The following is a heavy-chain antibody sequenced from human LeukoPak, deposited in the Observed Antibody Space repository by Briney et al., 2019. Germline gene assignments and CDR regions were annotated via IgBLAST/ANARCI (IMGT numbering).Heavy chain of an antibody. Sequence: LENLSLASAVYGGSCSGSFWGWIRQPPGKGLEWSWEINHSGGTNYNPSLKSRVTISVDTSKNQFSLKLNSVTAADTAVYYCARGITVAGTSHGLGYWGQGTLVTVSS. J-gene: IGHJ4*02. CDR3: ARGITVAGTSHGLGY. V-gene: IGHV4-34*01. D-gene: IGHD6-13*01. CDR1: GGSCSGSF. CDR2: INHSGGT.